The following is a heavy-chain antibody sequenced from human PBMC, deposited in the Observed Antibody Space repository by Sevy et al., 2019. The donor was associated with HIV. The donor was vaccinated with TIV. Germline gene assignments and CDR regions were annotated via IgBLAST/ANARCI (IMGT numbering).Heavy chain of an antibody. V-gene: IGHV3-48*01. Sequence: GGSLRLSCAASGFTFSSYSMNGVRQAPGKGLEWISNIISTSSTKYYAHSVKGRFTIPGDKAKNSLYLQMNSLRAEDTAVYYCARNGGYADYGMDVWGQGTTVTVSS. D-gene: IGHD5-12*01. CDR3: ARNGGYADYGMDV. CDR2: IISTSSTK. CDR1: GFTFSSYS. J-gene: IGHJ6*02.